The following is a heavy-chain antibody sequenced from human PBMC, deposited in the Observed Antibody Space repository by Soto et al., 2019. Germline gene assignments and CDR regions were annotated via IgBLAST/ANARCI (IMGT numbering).Heavy chain of an antibody. CDR2: FDPEDGET. CDR1: GYTLTKLS. D-gene: IGHD3-9*01. J-gene: IGHJ4*02. V-gene: IGHV1-24*01. Sequence: GASVKVSCKVSGYTLTKLSMHWVRQAPGKGLEWMGGFDPEDGETIYAQKFQGRVTMTEDTSTDTAYMELSSLRSEDTAVYYCATGPEYYDILTGYYRGFDYWGQGTLVTVSS. CDR3: ATGPEYYDILTGYYRGFDY.